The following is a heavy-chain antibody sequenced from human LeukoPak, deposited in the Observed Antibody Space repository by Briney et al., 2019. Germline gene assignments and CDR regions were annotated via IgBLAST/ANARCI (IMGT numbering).Heavy chain of an antibody. D-gene: IGHD3-22*01. CDR2: INPNSGGT. CDR3: ARATHYYDSSGYPPRWVDSAFDI. V-gene: IGHV1-2*06. Sequence: ASVKVSCKASGYTFTGYYMHWVRQAPGQGLEWMGRINPNSGGTNYAQKFQGRVTMTRDTSISTAYMELSRLRSDDTAVYYCARATHYYDSSGYPPRWVDSAFDIWGQGTMVTVSS. CDR1: GYTFTGYY. J-gene: IGHJ3*02.